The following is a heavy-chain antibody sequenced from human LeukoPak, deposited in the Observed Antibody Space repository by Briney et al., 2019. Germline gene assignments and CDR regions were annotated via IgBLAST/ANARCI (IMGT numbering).Heavy chain of an antibody. J-gene: IGHJ4*02. D-gene: IGHD3-22*01. CDR1: RYTFSSYD. V-gene: IGHV1-8*01. Sequence: GASGKVSCKASRYTFSSYDINWVREAAGQGLEWMGWMNPNTGRTGFAQKFQGRLTMTRDTSISTAYMELSSLRSEDTAVYYCARLSQTPDYYSSGGYYYLGYWGQGTPVTVSS. CDR2: MNPNTGRT. CDR3: ARLSQTPDYYSSGGYYYLGY.